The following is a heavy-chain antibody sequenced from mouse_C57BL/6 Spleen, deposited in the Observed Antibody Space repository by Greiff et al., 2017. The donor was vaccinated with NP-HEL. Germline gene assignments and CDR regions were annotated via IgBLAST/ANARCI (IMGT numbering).Heavy chain of an antibody. Sequence: EVQRVESGPGLVKPSQSLSLTCSVTGYSITSGYYWNWIRQFPGNKLEWMGYISYDGSNNYNPSLKNRISITRDTSKNQFFLKLNSVTTEDTATYYCAREDDGPFYYAMDYWGQGTSVTVSS. CDR2: ISYDGSN. J-gene: IGHJ4*01. CDR3: AREDDGPFYYAMDY. D-gene: IGHD2-3*01. V-gene: IGHV3-6*01. CDR1: GYSITSGYY.